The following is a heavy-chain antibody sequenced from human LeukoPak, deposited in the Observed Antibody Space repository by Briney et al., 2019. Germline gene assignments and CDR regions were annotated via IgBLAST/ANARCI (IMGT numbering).Heavy chain of an antibody. V-gene: IGHV3-23*01. J-gene: IGHJ4*02. D-gene: IGHD3-10*01. CDR3: AKRGGYETMAAFDY. CDR2: ISPGGSDT. CDR1: GFTFNRYA. Sequence: GGSLRLSCAASGFTFNRYAMRWIRQAPGKGLEWVSAISPGGSDTYYADSVRGRFTISRDNSKNTLYLQMSSLRAEDSAVYYCAKRGGYETMAAFDYWGQGTLVTVSS.